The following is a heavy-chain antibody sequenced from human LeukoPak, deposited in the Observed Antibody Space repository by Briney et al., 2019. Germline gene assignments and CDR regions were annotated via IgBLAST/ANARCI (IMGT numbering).Heavy chain of an antibody. CDR1: GGSFSGYY. V-gene: IGHV4-34*01. J-gene: IGHJ5*02. Sequence: SETLSLTCAVYGGSFSGYYWSWIRQPPRKGLEWIGEINHSGSTNYNPSLKSRVTISVDTSKNQFSLKLSSVTAADTAVYYCARGFTTGTPKRGNNWFDPWGQGTLVTVSS. CDR2: INHSGST. D-gene: IGHD1-1*01. CDR3: ARGFTTGTPKRGNNWFDP.